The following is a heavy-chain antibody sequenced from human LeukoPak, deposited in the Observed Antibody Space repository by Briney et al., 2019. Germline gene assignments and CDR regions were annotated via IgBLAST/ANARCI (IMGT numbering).Heavy chain of an antibody. CDR1: RFTFDDYA. Sequence: GGSLRLSCAASRFTFDDYAMHWVRQARGKGLEWVSVISGDGGSAFYADSVKARFTISRDNSKNSLYLQMNSLRTEDTALYYCARDLYYYDSGAYYTGDYWGQGTLVTVSS. CDR3: ARDLYYYDSGAYYTGDY. J-gene: IGHJ4*02. D-gene: IGHD3-22*01. V-gene: IGHV3-43*02. CDR2: ISGDGGSA.